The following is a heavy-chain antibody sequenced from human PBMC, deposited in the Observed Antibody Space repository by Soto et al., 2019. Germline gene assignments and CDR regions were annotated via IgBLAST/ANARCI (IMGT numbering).Heavy chain of an antibody. CDR2: IYYSGST. Sequence: SETLSLTCTVSGGSISSSSYYWGWIRQPPGKGLEWIGSIYYSGSTYYNPSLKSRVTISVDTSKNQFSLKLSSVTAADTAVYYCARQLWFGELGWFDPWGQGTLVTVSS. CDR3: ARQLWFGELGWFDP. D-gene: IGHD3-10*01. V-gene: IGHV4-39*01. J-gene: IGHJ5*02. CDR1: GGSISSSSYY.